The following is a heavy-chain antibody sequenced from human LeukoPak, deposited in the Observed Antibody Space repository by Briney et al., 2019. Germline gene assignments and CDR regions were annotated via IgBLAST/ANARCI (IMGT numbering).Heavy chain of an antibody. J-gene: IGHJ4*02. CDR2: INHSGST. CDR3: ARGRAFFD. D-gene: IGHD3-3*02. Sequence: SETLSLTCAVSGGSISSSNWWSWIRQPPGKGLEWIGEINHSGSTNYNPSLKSRVTISIDTSKNQFSLRLSSVTAADTAVYYCARGRAFFDWGQGTLVIVSS. V-gene: IGHV4/OR15-8*03. CDR1: GGSISSSNW.